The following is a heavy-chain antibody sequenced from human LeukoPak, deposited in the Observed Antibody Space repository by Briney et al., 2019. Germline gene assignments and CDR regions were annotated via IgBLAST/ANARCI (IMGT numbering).Heavy chain of an antibody. D-gene: IGHD3-16*01. CDR1: GGSFSDFY. Sequence: SETLSLTCAVYGGSFSDFYWSWIRQPPGKGLEWIGEFSHRGSTKYNPSLKSRVTIPVDTSKNQFSLRLGSVTAADTAVYYCARTRLAVSGPNWFDTWGQGTLVTVSS. CDR3: ARTRLAVSGPNWFDT. V-gene: IGHV4-34*01. CDR2: FSHRGST. J-gene: IGHJ5*02.